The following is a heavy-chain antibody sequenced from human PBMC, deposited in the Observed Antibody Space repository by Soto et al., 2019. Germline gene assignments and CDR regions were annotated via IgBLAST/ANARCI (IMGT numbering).Heavy chain of an antibody. V-gene: IGHV3-13*05. D-gene: IGHD6-19*01. CDR2: IDTTGAQ. Sequence: EVQLVESGGGLVQPGGSLRLSCAASGFTFSRYDMHWVRQGTGKGLEWVSGIDTTGAQYYSGSVKGRFTISRENAKNSLFLEMDSLRPGDTAVYYCARESSDWSAVDYWGQGTLVTVSS. CDR1: GFTFSRYD. J-gene: IGHJ4*02. CDR3: ARESSDWSAVDY.